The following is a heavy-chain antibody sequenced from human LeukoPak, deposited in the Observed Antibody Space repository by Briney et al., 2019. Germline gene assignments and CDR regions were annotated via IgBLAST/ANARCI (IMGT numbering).Heavy chain of an antibody. CDR3: ARAGYCSSTSCSYFDY. CDR2: TNHSGST. V-gene: IGHV4-34*01. Sequence: SETLSLTCAVYGGSFSGYYWSWIRQPPGKGLEWIGETNHSGSTNYNPSLKSRVTISVDTSKNQFSLKLSSVTAADTAVYYCARAGYCSSTSCSYFDYWGQGTLVTVSS. J-gene: IGHJ4*02. D-gene: IGHD2-2*01. CDR1: GGSFSGYY.